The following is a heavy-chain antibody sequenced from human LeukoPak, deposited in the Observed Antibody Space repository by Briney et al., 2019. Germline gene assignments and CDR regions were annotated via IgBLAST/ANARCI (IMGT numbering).Heavy chain of an antibody. CDR3: ARGLTYWYFDL. V-gene: IGHV4-59*01. CDR1: GGSISSYY. D-gene: IGHD4/OR15-4a*01. J-gene: IGHJ2*01. CDR2: IYYSGST. Sequence: SETLSRTCTVSGGSISSYYWSWIRQPPGKGLEWIGYIYYSGSTNYNPSLKSRVTISVDTSKNQFSLKLSSVTAADTAVYCCARGLTYWYFDLWGRGTLVTVSS.